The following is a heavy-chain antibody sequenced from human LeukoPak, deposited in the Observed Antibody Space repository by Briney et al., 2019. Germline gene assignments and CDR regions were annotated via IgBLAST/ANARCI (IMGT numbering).Heavy chain of an antibody. Sequence: SETLSLTCAVSGYSISSGYYWGWIRQPPGKGLEWIGYIYHSGNTYYNPSLKSRVTISVDTSKNQFSLKLSSVTSADTAVYYCARHVHYDILTNYYRPFDYWGQGTLVTVSS. V-gene: IGHV4-38-2*01. CDR3: ARHVHYDILTNYYRPFDY. J-gene: IGHJ4*02. D-gene: IGHD3-9*01. CDR1: GYSISSGYY. CDR2: IYHSGNT.